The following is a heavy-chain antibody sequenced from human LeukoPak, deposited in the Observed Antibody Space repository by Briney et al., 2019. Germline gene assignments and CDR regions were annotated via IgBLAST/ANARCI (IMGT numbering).Heavy chain of an antibody. D-gene: IGHD1-1*01. Sequence: GGSLRLSCATSGFIFDYYGMTWVRQTPGKGLEWVSGINWNGGSTGYADSVKGRFTISRDTAKNSLYLQMNSLRAEDTALYYCARDMEPDAFDIWGQGTMVTVSS. CDR3: ARDMEPDAFDI. CDR2: INWNGGST. V-gene: IGHV3-20*04. J-gene: IGHJ3*02. CDR1: GFIFDYYG.